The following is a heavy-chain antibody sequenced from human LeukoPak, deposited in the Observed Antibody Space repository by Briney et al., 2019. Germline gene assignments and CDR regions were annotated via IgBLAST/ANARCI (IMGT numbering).Heavy chain of an antibody. D-gene: IGHD2-2*01. J-gene: IGHJ5*02. Sequence: GGSLRLSCAASGFTFSSYSMNWVRQAPGKGLEWVSYISSSSSTIYYADSVKGRFTISRDNARNSLYLQMNSLRAEDTAVYYCAREGLCSSTSCPEFDPWGQGTLVTVSS. CDR2: ISSSSSTI. V-gene: IGHV3-48*04. CDR1: GFTFSSYS. CDR3: AREGLCSSTSCPEFDP.